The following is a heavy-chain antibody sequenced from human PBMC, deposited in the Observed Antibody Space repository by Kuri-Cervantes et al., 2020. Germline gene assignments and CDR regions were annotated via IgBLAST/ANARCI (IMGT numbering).Heavy chain of an antibody. CDR1: GFTFSSYS. D-gene: IGHD6-6*01. CDR3: ARVRLEYSSKVGWFDP. CDR2: ISSSSSTI. V-gene: IGHV3-48*02. Sequence: GESLKISCAASGFTFSSYSMNWVRQAPGKGLEWVSYISSSSSTIYYADSVKGRFTISRDNAKNSLYLQMNSLRDEDTAVYYCARVRLEYSSKVGWFDPWGQGTLVTVSS. J-gene: IGHJ5*02.